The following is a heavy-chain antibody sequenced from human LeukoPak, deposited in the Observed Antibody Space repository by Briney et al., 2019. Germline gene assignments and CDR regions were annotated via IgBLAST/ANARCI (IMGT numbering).Heavy chain of an antibody. CDR3: ARESGIAAAGKPNWFDP. V-gene: IGHV4-59*01. CDR2: IYYSGST. J-gene: IGHJ5*02. Sequence: PSQTLSLTCTVSGGSISSYYWSWIRQPPGKGLEWIGYIYYSGSTNYNPSLKSRVTISVDTSKNQFSLKLSSVTAADTAVYYCARESGIAAAGKPNWFDPWGQGTLVTVSS. D-gene: IGHD6-13*01. CDR1: GGSISSYY.